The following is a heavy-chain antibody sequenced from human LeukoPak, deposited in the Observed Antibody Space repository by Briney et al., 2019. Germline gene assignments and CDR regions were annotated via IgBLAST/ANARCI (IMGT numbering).Heavy chain of an antibody. J-gene: IGHJ5*02. CDR3: ARDPDSYYGDSDGFDP. V-gene: IGHV1-69*04. D-gene: IGHD4-17*01. Sequence: SVKVSCKASGGTFSSYTISWVPQAPGQGLEWMGRILPILGIANYAQKFQGRVTITADKSTSTAYMELSSLRSEDTAVYYCARDPDSYYGDSDGFDPWGQGTLVTVSS. CDR2: ILPILGIA. CDR1: GGTFSSYT.